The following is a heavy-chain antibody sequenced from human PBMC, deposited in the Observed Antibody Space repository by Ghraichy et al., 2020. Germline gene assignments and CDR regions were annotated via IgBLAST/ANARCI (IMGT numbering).Heavy chain of an antibody. CDR1: GGSFSGYY. V-gene: IGHV4-34*01. D-gene: IGHD3-16*02. J-gene: IGHJ6*02. CDR2: INHSGST. CDR3: ARGDDYVWGSYRYTGSPYYYYGMDV. Sequence: SETLSLTCADYGGSFSGYYWSWIRQPPGKGLEWIGEINHSGSTNYNPSLKSRVTISVDTSKNQFSLKLSSLTAADTAVYYCARGDDYVWGSYRYTGSPYYYYGMDVWGQGTTVTVSS.